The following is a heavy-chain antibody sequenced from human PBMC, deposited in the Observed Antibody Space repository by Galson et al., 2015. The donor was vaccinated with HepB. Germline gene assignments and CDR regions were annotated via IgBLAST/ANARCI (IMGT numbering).Heavy chain of an antibody. CDR3: ERGNGYYGNDY. V-gene: IGHV3-74*01. CDR2: IDRDGSST. D-gene: IGHD3-22*01. CDR1: GFTSSSYW. J-gene: IGHJ4*02. Sequence: SLRLSCAASGFTSSSYWMHWVRQAPGKGLVWVSRIDRDGSSTNYADSVEGRFTISRDNAKSTLYLQMNSLRAEDTAVYYCERGNGYYGNDYWGQGSLVTVAS.